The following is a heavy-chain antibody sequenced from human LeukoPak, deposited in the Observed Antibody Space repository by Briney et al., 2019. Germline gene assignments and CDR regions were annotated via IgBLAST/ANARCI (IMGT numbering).Heavy chain of an antibody. V-gene: IGHV3-7*01. CDR1: AFTFSNYW. CDR3: ARDRGYSTFDY. Sequence: GGSLRLSCAASAFTFSNYWMSWVRQAPGKGLEWVANVKEDGSEINYVDSVKGRFTISRDNAKNSLYLQMNSLRVDDTAVYYCARDRGYSTFDYWGQGTLVTVSS. CDR2: VKEDGSEI. D-gene: IGHD4-23*01. J-gene: IGHJ4*02.